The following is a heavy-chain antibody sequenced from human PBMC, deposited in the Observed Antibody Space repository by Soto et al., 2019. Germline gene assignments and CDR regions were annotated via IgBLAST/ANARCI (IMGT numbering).Heavy chain of an antibody. CDR3: ARQERYYGSPGWFDP. V-gene: IGHV4-39*01. CDR2: VYYNENT. D-gene: IGHD3-10*01. CDR1: GGSISSFTYY. J-gene: IGHJ5*02. Sequence: SETLSLTCSVSGGSISSFTYYWGWIRQPPGKGLEWIGTVYYNENTYYNPSLKSRVTITVDTAKNQFSLNLRSVTAADTAMYFCARQERYYGSPGWFDPWGPGTLVTVSS.